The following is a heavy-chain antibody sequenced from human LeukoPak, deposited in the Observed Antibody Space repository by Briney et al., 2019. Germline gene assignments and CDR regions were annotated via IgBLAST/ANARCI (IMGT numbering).Heavy chain of an antibody. J-gene: IGHJ5*02. CDR3: ARGPRPRSDWFDP. CDR1: GYTFTGYY. CDR2: INPNSGGT. V-gene: IGHV1-2*02. Sequence: ASVKVSCKASGYTFTGYYMHWVRQAPGQGLEWMGWINPNSGGTNYAQKFQGRATMTRDTSISTAYMELSGLRSDDTAVYYCARGPRPRSDWFDPWGQGTLVTVSS.